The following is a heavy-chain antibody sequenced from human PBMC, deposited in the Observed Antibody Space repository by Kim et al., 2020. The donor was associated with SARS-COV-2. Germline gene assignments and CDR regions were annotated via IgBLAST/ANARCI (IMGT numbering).Heavy chain of an antibody. CDR3: ARLKRGPNWFDP. CDR2: IIPIFGTA. J-gene: IGHJ5*02. V-gene: IGHV1-69*13. CDR1: GGTFSSYA. Sequence: SVKVSCKASGGTFSSYAISWVRQAPGQGLEWMGGIIPIFGTANYAQKFQGRVTITADESTSTAYMELSSLRSEDTAVYYCARLKRGPNWFDPWGQGTLVTVSS.